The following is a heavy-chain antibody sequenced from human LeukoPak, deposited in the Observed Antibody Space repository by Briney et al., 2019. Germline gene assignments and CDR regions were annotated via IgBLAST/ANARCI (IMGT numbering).Heavy chain of an antibody. CDR1: GGSISTYY. D-gene: IGHD5-12*01. J-gene: IGHJ4*02. CDR3: ARDGYSGSDAL. V-gene: IGHV4-59*01. Sequence: SETLSLTCTVSGGSISTYYWSWIRQPPGKGLEWIGYIYHSGSTKYNPSLKSRVTISVDTSQNQFSLRLSSVTAADTAVYYCARDGYSGSDALWGQGTLVTVSS. CDR2: IYHSGST.